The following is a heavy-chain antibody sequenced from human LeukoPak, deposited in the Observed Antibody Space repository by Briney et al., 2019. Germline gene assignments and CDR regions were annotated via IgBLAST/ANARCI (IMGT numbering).Heavy chain of an antibody. V-gene: IGHV4-59*08. Sequence: SETLSLTCTVSGGSISSYYWSWIRQPPGKGLEWIGYIYYSGSTNYNPSLKSRVTISVDTSKNQFSLKLSSVTAADTAVYYCARLGIAAAGPPDYWGQGTLVTVSS. CDR1: GGSISSYY. J-gene: IGHJ4*02. CDR2: IYYSGST. CDR3: ARLGIAAAGPPDY. D-gene: IGHD6-13*01.